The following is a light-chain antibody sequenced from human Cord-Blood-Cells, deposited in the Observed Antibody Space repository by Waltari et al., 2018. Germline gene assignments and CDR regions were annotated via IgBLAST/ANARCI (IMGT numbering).Light chain of an antibody. CDR1: PSVSSN. Sequence: EILTTPSPAPLSVSPGERFTLSCRASPSVSSNLAWYQQKPGQAPRFLIYGASTRATGIPARFSGSGSGTEFTLTISSLQSEEFAVYYCQQYNNWPPWTFGQGTKVEIK. CDR3: QQYNNWPPWT. CDR2: GAS. J-gene: IGKJ1*01. V-gene: IGKV3-15*01.